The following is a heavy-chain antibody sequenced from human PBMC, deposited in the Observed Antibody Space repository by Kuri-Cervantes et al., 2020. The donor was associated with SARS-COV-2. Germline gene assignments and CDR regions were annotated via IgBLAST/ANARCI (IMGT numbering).Heavy chain of an antibody. CDR2: ISAYNGNT. J-gene: IGHJ3*02. D-gene: IGHD6-6*01. V-gene: IGHV1-18*01. CDR3: ARSLLRLAEDAFDI. Sequence: ASVKVSCKASGYTFSSYTISWVRQAPGQGLEWMGWISAYNGNTNYAQKLQGRVTMTTDTSTSTGYMELSSLRSEDTAVYYCARSLLRLAEDAFDIWGQGTLVTVSS. CDR1: GYTFSSYT.